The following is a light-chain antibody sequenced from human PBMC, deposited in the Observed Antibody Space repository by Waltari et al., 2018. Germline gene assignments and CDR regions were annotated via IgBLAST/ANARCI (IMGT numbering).Light chain of an antibody. V-gene: IGKV1-8*01. CDR2: SAS. Sequence: AIRMTQSPSPLSASTGDRVTITCRASQDISNSVAWYQQKPGEAPKLLIYSASTLQSGVPTRFSGSGSGTEFTLTISCLQSEDFAAYYCQQYYSNPSVTFGGGTQVEIK. CDR1: QDISNS. CDR3: QQYYSNPSVT. J-gene: IGKJ4*01.